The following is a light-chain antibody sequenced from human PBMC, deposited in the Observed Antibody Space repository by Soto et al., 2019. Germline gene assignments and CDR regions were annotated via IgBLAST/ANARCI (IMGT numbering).Light chain of an antibody. J-gene: IGLJ7*01. Sequence: QSALTQPASVSGSPGQSITISCTGTSSDVGGFKYVSWYQQHPGKAPKLMLYEVSSRPSGVSNRFSGSKSGNTASLAISGLQPEDEASYYCTSYTITHIPVIFGGGTQLTVL. CDR2: EVS. V-gene: IGLV2-14*01. CDR1: SSDVGGFKY. CDR3: TSYTITHIPVI.